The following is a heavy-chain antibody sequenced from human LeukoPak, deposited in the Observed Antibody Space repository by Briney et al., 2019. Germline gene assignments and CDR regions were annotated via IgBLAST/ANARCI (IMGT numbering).Heavy chain of an antibody. D-gene: IGHD3-9*01. CDR1: GGSISSGGYY. CDR2: IYYSGST. CDR3: ARDPISDYMDV. Sequence: PSETLSLTCTVSGGSISSGGYYWSWIRQHPGKGLEWIGYIYYSGSTYYNPSLKSRVTISVDTSKNQFSLKLSSVTAADTAVYYCARDPISDYMDVWGNGTTVTVSS. J-gene: IGHJ6*03. V-gene: IGHV4-31*03.